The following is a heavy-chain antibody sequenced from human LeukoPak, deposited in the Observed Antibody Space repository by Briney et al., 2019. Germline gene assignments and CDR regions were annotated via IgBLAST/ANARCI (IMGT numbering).Heavy chain of an antibody. J-gene: IGHJ4*02. CDR2: IYTSGST. V-gene: IGHV4-4*09. CDR1: GGSISSYY. CDR3: ARLYGSGTAVDH. Sequence: SETLSLTCTVSGGSISSYYWSWIRQPAGKGLEWIGYIYTSGSTNYNPSLKSRVTISVDTSKNQFSLKLSSATAADTATYYCARLYGSGTAVDHWGQGTLVTVSS. D-gene: IGHD3-10*01.